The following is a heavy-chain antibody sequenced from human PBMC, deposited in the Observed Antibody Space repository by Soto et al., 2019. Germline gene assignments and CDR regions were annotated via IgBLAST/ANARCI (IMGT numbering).Heavy chain of an antibody. D-gene: IGHD5-12*01. V-gene: IGHV3-23*01. CDR2: ITKNSDRT. CDR1: GFTFNNFP. Sequence: GGSLRLSCAASGFTFNNFPMSWVRQAPGKGLEWVSSITKNSDRTYYAASVKGRFTISRDNSRNAVFLQLNSLREEDTALYYCAEGGFYDGFDYWGQGTLVTVSS. CDR3: AEGGFYDGFDY. J-gene: IGHJ4*02.